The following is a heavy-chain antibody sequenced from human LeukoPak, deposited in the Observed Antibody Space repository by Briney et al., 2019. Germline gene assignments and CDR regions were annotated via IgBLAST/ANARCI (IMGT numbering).Heavy chain of an antibody. Sequence: GGSLRLSCAASGFTLSFYSMNWVRQAPGKGLEWVSFISSSSSNIYYADSVKGRFTISRDNAKNSLYLQMNSLRAEDTAVYYCARAPGIAAAIDIWGQGTMVTVSS. CDR3: ARAPGIAAAIDI. V-gene: IGHV3-21*05. CDR1: GFTLSFYS. CDR2: ISSSSSNI. J-gene: IGHJ3*02. D-gene: IGHD6-13*01.